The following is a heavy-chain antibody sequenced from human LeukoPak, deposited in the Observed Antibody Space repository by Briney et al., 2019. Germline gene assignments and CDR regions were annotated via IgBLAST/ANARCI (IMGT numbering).Heavy chain of an antibody. CDR3: VRDIVATSRGFDY. J-gene: IGHJ4*02. CDR1: GGSFSGYY. D-gene: IGHD5-12*01. Sequence: SETLSLTCAVYGGSFSGYYWSWIRQPPGKGLEWIGEINHSGSTNYNPSLKSRVTISVDTSKNQFSLKLSSVTAADTAVYYCVRDIVATSRGFDYWGQGTLVTVSS. V-gene: IGHV4-34*01. CDR2: INHSGST.